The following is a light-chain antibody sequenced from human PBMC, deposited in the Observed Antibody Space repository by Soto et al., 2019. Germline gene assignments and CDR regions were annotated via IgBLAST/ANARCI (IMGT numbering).Light chain of an antibody. J-gene: IGKJ4*01. Sequence: EIVLTQSPGTLSLSPGERATLSCRASQSVSSTFLAWYQHKPGQAPRLLIYGASTRATGISDRFSGSGSGTDFTLTISRLEPEDFAVYYCQQSGSSPLTFGGGTKVEI. CDR3: QQSGSSPLT. CDR1: QSVSSTF. CDR2: GAS. V-gene: IGKV3-20*01.